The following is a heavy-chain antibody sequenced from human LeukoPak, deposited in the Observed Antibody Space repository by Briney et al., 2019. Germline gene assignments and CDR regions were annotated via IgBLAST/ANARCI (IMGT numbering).Heavy chain of an antibody. CDR1: GYSFTNYW. CDR3: ARRGYCTSGTCEYFDS. D-gene: IGHD2-8*01. Sequence: GESLKISCKGSGYSFTNYWIGWVRQMPGKGLELMGIIYPGDSDTRYSPSFQGQVTISADKSINTAYLQWGSLKASDSAMYYCARRGYCTSGTCEYFDSWGQGTLVTVSS. V-gene: IGHV5-51*01. J-gene: IGHJ4*02. CDR2: IYPGDSDT.